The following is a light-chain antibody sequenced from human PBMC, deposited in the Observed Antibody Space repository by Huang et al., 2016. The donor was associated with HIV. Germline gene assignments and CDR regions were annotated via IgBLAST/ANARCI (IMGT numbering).Light chain of an antibody. Sequence: AIQLTPSPSSLSASVGDRVTITCRASQGIRSALAWYQQKPGKAPKLLIYDASSLESGVPSRFRGSGSGTDFTLTISSLQPEDFATYYCQQFNNYLTFGQGTRLEMK. CDR3: QQFNNYLT. V-gene: IGKV1D-13*01. J-gene: IGKJ5*01. CDR1: QGIRSA. CDR2: DAS.